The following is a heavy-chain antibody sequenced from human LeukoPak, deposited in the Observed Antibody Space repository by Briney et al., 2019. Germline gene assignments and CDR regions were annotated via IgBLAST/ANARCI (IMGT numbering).Heavy chain of an antibody. CDR3: ARRGYSSSWYSAFDI. CDR2: IYPGDSDT. CDR1: GYSFTSYW. J-gene: IGHJ3*02. Sequence: GESLKISCKGSGYSFTSYWIGWVRQMPGKGLEWMGIIYPGDSDTRYSPSFQGQVTISADKSISTAYLQWSSLKASDTAMYHCARRGYSSSWYSAFDIWGQGTMVTVSS. D-gene: IGHD6-13*01. V-gene: IGHV5-51*01.